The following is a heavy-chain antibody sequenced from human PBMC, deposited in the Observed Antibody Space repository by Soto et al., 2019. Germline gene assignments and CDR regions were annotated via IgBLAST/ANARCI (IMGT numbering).Heavy chain of an antibody. CDR3: ARRVNMARGPYNYFGP. D-gene: IGHD3-10*01. V-gene: IGHV2-5*01. CDR1: GFSLTTGVG. Sequence: AAPTLAYPTPTLTLTSSFSGFSLTTGVGVVWIRQPPGKALEWLAIIYWNDETLYNPSLKTRLTITKDTSKNHVVLTVTDMDPVDTATYYCARRVNMARGPYNYFGPWGQGTLVTVSS. J-gene: IGHJ5*02. CDR2: IYWNDET.